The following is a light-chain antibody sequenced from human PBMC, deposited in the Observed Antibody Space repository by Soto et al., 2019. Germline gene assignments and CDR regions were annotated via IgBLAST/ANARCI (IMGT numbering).Light chain of an antibody. Sequence: DIQMTRSPSTLSASVGDRVTITCRAIQSISSWLAWYQQKPGKAPKLLIYTASSLEIGVPSRFVGSGFGNDFTLTIKSLQPEDFATYYCQPSYTYPINFGPGTKVDIK. CDR2: TAS. CDR3: QPSYTYPIN. J-gene: IGKJ3*01. CDR1: QSISSW. V-gene: IGKV1-39*01.